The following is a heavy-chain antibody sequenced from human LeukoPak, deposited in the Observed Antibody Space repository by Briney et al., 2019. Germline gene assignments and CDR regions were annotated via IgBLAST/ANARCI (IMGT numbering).Heavy chain of an antibody. CDR1: GFTFSSYW. Sequence: GESLRLSCAASGFTFSSYWMHWVRQAPGKGLVWVSRINSDGSSTSYADSVKGRFTISRDNAKNTLYLQMNSLRAEDTAEYYCAKDSNGWYQRGSNYFDYWGQGTLVTVSS. CDR2: INSDGSST. V-gene: IGHV3-74*01. J-gene: IGHJ4*02. D-gene: IGHD6-19*01. CDR3: AKDSNGWYQRGSNYFDY.